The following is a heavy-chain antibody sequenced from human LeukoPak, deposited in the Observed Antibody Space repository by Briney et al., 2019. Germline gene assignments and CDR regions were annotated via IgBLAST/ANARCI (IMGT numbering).Heavy chain of an antibody. Sequence: GGSLRLSCAASGFTFSDYYMSWIRQAPGKGLEWVSYNNSRGRSTNYADSVKGRFTSSRHNAKNSLYLQMNSLRAEDTAVYYCAAAAGYRFDIWGQGTMVTVSS. D-gene: IGHD6-13*01. V-gene: IGHV3-11*03. CDR1: GFTFSDYY. J-gene: IGHJ3*02. CDR2: NNSRGRST. CDR3: AAAAGYRFDI.